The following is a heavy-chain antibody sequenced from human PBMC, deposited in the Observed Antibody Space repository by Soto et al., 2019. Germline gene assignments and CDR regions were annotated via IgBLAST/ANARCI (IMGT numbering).Heavy chain of an antibody. CDR2: ITGRGDST. CDR3: AKDLYVQPPSGWFDP. Sequence: GGSLRLSCAASGFPFSDHAMHWVRQTPGKGLEWVSAITGRGDSTYYADSVKGRFTISRDNSKSTLYLQMMSLRAEDTAVYYCAKDLYVQPPSGWFDPWGQGTVVTSPQ. CDR1: GFPFSDHA. V-gene: IGHV3-23*01. D-gene: IGHD1-26*01. J-gene: IGHJ5*02.